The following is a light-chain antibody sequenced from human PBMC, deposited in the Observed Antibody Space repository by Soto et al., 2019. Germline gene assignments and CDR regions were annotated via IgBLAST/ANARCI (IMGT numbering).Light chain of an antibody. CDR2: DVS. CDR3: CSFAGDFYV. V-gene: IGLV2-11*01. CDR1: TSDVGGYDY. J-gene: IGLJ1*01. Sequence: QSALTQPRSVSGSPGQSVAISCTGTTSDVGGYDYVSWHQQHPGKAPELIIFDVSKRPSGVPDRFSGSKSGNTASLTISGLQAKDEADYFCCSFAGDFYVFGSGTKVTVL.